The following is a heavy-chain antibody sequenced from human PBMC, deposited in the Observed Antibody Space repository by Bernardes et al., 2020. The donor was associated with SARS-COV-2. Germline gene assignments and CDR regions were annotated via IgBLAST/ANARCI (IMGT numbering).Heavy chain of an antibody. CDR3: AKDSSGVNKDYDFFDS. Sequence: GGSLRLSCSASGFTFSTYVMSWVRQAPGKGLEWVAVISGSGDRTYYSDSVKGRFTISRDNDKSMLYLQMSGLRDEDTAVYYCAKDSSGVNKDYDFFDSWGLGTVVTVSS. V-gene: IGHV3-23*01. J-gene: IGHJ4*02. CDR1: GFTFSTYV. D-gene: IGHD3-3*01. CDR2: ISGSGDRT.